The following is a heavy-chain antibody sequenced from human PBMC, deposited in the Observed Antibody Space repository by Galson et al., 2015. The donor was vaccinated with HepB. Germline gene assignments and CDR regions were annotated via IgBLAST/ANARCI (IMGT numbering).Heavy chain of an antibody. Sequence: CAISGDSVSSHSAAWNWIRQSPSRGLEWLGRTYYRSKWYNDYAVSVKSRITINPDTSKNQFSLQLNSVTPEDTAVYYCARGQYQLLSLIDYWGQGTMVTVSS. J-gene: IGHJ3*01. CDR3: ARGQYQLLSLIDY. CDR1: GDSVSSHSAA. CDR2: TYYRSKWYN. D-gene: IGHD2-2*01. V-gene: IGHV6-1*01.